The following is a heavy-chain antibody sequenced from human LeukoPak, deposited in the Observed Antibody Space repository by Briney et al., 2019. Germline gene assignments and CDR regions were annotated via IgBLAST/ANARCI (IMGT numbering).Heavy chain of an antibody. V-gene: IGHV3-7*01. J-gene: IGHJ4*02. Sequence: PGGSLRLSCAASRFTFDSYWMSWVRRAPGKGLEWVANIKQDGNEKYYVDSVKGRFTIYRDNAENSLYLQMNSLRAEDTAVYYCTRDPLTQNDYWGQGTLVTVSS. CDR3: TRDPLTQNDY. CDR2: IKQDGNEK. D-gene: IGHD1-14*01. CDR1: RFTFDSYW.